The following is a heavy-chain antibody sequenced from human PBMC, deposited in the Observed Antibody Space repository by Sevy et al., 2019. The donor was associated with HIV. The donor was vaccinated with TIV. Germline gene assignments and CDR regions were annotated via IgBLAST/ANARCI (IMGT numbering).Heavy chain of an antibody. D-gene: IGHD3-16*01. Sequence: GGSLRLSCAVSGFTLSSYSMNWVRQAPGKGLEWVSYISSSSSSIYYAYSVKGRFTISRDNAKNSLYLQMNSLRDEDTAVYYCARAEKYYGGRTFDSWGQGTLVTVSS. J-gene: IGHJ4*02. CDR2: ISSSSSSI. V-gene: IGHV3-48*02. CDR1: GFTLSSYS. CDR3: ARAEKYYGGRTFDS.